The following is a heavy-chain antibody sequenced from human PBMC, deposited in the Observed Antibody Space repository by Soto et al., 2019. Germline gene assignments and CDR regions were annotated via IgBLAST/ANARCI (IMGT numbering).Heavy chain of an antibody. Sequence: EVQLVESGGGLVQPGGSLRLSCAASGFTFSNYNMNRVRQAPGKGLEWIALIRDDASPVYYADSVKVRFTISRDNAKNSLYLQMNSLIVEDTAVYYCARDSPYNGYPDIDYWGQGNLVTVSS. J-gene: IGHJ4*02. CDR3: ARDSPYNGYPDIDY. CDR1: GFTFSNYN. D-gene: IGHD5-12*01. V-gene: IGHV3-48*01. CDR2: IRDDASPV.